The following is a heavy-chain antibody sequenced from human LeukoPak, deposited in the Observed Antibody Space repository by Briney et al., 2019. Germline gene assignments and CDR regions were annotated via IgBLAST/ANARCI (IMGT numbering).Heavy chain of an antibody. V-gene: IGHV4-59*08. D-gene: IGHD6-6*01. J-gene: IGHJ4*02. CDR1: GGSISSDY. CDR3: ARLGLGSSRDY. CDR2: IYYSGTT. Sequence: SETLSLTCTVSGGSISSDYWSWIRQPPGKGLEWIGYIYYSGTTYYNPSLKSRVTISVDTSKNQFSLKLSSVTAADTAVYYCARLGLGSSRDYWGQGTLVTVSS.